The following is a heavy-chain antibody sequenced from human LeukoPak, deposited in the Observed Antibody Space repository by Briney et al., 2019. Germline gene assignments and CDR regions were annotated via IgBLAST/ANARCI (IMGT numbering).Heavy chain of an antibody. CDR2: INTDGSST. V-gene: IGHV3-74*01. D-gene: IGHD6-13*01. CDR1: GFTVSGSW. CDR3: ARGSSWPDY. Sequence: GGSLRLSCAASGFTVSGSWMHWVRQAPGKGLVWVPRINTDGSSTTYADSVKGRFTISRDNANNTLYLQMNSLRGEDTAVYYCARGSSWPDYWGQGTLVTVSS. J-gene: IGHJ4*02.